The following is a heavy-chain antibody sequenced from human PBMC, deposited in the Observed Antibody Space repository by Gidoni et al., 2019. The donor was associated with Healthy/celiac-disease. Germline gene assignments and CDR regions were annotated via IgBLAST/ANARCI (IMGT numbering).Heavy chain of an antibody. J-gene: IGHJ4*02. CDR3: ARGQAAVGFDY. D-gene: IGHD6-19*01. V-gene: IGHV4-34*01. CDR2: INHSGST. Sequence: QVQLQQWGAGLLKPSETLSLTCPVSGGSFSGYYGSWIRQPPGKGLEWIGEINHSGSTNYNPSLKSRVTISVDTSKNQFSLKLSSVTAADTAVYYCARGQAAVGFDYWGQGTLVTVSS. CDR1: GGSFSGYY.